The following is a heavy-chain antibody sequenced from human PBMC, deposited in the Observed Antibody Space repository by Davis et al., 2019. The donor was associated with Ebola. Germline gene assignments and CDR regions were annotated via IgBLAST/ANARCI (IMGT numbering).Heavy chain of an antibody. V-gene: IGHV3-66*04. J-gene: IGHJ6*02. CDR1: GFTLSGNA. CDR3: ARRGRLGVGYYYYYYGMDV. CDR2: IRGNRNT. Sequence: PGGSLRLSCPASGFTLSGNAITWVRQAPGRGLEWVSAIRGNRNTHYADSVKGRFTISRDNSKNTLYLQMGSLRAEDMAVYYCARRGRLGVGYYYYYYGMDVWGQGTTVTVSS.